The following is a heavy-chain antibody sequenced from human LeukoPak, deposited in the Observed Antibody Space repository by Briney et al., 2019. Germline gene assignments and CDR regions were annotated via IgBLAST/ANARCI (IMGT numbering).Heavy chain of an antibody. CDR3: ARHLDSGGFCCYSEGAYNWFYP. Sequence: GESLKISCKGSGYRFTSYWIGWVRQMPGKSLEWMGFIYPGDSDTRYSPSFQGQVTFSADKSIRTSYLQWSSLKASDTANHYSARHLDSGGFCCYSEGAYNWFYPWGQGTLFTVSS. CDR1: GYRFTSYW. CDR2: IYPGDSDT. D-gene: IGHD2-15*01. V-gene: IGHV5-51*01. J-gene: IGHJ5*02.